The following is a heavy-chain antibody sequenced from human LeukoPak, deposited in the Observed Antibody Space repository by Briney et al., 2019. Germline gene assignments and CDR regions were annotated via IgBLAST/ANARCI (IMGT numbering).Heavy chain of an antibody. Sequence: VASVKVSCKASGYTFSSYDINWVRQAPGQGLEWMGWMNPNSGNTGYPQKFQGRVTMTRNTSISTAYMELSSLRSEDTAVYYCARRFFTTVDWGQGTLVTVSS. V-gene: IGHV1-8*01. CDR1: GYTFSSYD. J-gene: IGHJ4*02. CDR3: ARRFFTTVD. CDR2: MNPNSGNT. D-gene: IGHD1-1*01.